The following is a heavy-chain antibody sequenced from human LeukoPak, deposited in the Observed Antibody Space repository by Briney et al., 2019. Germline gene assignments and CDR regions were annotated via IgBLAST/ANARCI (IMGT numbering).Heavy chain of an antibody. CDR3: ARGHGDYDY. V-gene: IGHV3-15*01. CDR2: IKSKTDGGTT. Sequence: PGGSLRLSCAASGFTFSSYEMNWVRQAPGKGLEWVGRIKSKTDGGTTDYAAPVKGRFTISRDDSKNTLYLQMNSLRAEDTAVYYCARGHGDYDYWGQGTLVTVSS. CDR1: GFTFSSYE. D-gene: IGHD4-17*01. J-gene: IGHJ4*02.